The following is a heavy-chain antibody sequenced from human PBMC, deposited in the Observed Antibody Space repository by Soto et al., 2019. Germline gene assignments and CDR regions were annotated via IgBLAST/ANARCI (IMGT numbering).Heavy chain of an antibody. J-gene: IGHJ5*02. CDR1: GGSISSSSYY. D-gene: IGHD3-3*01. CDR2: IYYSGST. CDR3: ERHGYDFWSFP. Sequence: SETLSLTCTVSGGSISSSSYYWGWIRQPPGKGLEWIGSIYYSGSTYYNPSLKSRVTISVDTSKNQFSLKLSSVTAADTAVYYCERHGYDFWSFPWGQGTLVTVSS. V-gene: IGHV4-39*01.